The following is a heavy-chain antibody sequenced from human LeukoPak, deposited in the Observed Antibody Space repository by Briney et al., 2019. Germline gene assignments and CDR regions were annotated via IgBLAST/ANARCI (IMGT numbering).Heavy chain of an antibody. CDR1: GFTFSNYW. J-gene: IGHJ2*01. CDR3: AKSSLRGHSLWYFDL. CDR2: ISYDGSNK. Sequence: GGSLRLSCAASGFTFSNYWMSWVRQAPGKGLEWVAVISYDGSNKYDADSVKGRFTISRDNSKNTLYLQMNKLRVEDTAVYYCAKSSLRGHSLWYFDLWGRGTPVTVSS. D-gene: IGHD3-10*01. V-gene: IGHV3-30*18.